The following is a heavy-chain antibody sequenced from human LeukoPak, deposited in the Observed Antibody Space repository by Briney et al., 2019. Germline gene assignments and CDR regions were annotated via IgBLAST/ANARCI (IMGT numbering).Heavy chain of an antibody. Sequence: PGGSLRLFCAASGFPFSYYGMHWVRQAPGKGLEWVAFDGNDKFYAESVKGRFTISRDTSRNTLYLHMNSLRLEDTAVYYCAKDLMRDRWFGESWGQGTLVTVSS. V-gene: IGHV3-30*02. CDR3: AKDLMRDRWFGES. J-gene: IGHJ5*02. CDR1: GFPFSYYG. CDR2: DGNDK. D-gene: IGHD3-10*01.